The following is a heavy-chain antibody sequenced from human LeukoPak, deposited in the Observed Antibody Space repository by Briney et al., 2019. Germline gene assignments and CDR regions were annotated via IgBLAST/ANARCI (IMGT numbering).Heavy chain of an antibody. CDR2: ISSSSSHT. J-gene: IGHJ1*01. V-gene: IGHV3-21*01. CDR3: ARQYYYDSSGYYYVEYFQH. D-gene: IGHD3-22*01. Sequence: GGSPRLSCAASGFTFSSYSMNWVRQAPVKGLEWVSSISSSSSHTYYADSVKGRFTISRDNAKNSLYLQMNSLRAEDTAVYYCARQYYYDSSGYYYVEYFQHWGQGTLVTVSS. CDR1: GFTFSSYS.